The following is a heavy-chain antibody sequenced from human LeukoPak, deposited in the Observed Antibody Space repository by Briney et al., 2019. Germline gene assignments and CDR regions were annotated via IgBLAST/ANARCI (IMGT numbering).Heavy chain of an antibody. J-gene: IGHJ6*04. CDR2: INHSGST. V-gene: IGHV4-34*01. D-gene: IGHD3-10*01. CDR1: GGSFSGYY. CDR3: AREDNMVRGDV. Sequence: SETLSLTCAVYGGSFSGYYWSWIRQPPGKGLEWIGEINHSGSTNYNPSLKSRVTISVDTSKNQFSLKLSSVTAADTAVYYCAREDNMVRGDVWGKGTTVTISS.